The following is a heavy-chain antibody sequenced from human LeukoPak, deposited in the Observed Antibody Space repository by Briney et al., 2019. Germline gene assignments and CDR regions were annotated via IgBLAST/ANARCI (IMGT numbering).Heavy chain of an antibody. CDR1: GYSISSGYY. D-gene: IGHD2-2*01. CDR3: ARHERCSSINCIYNWFDP. CDR2: IYHSGST. J-gene: IGHJ5*02. V-gene: IGHV4-38-2*02. Sequence: SSETLSLTCTVSGYSISSGYYWGWIRQPPGKGLEWIGSIYHSGSTYYNPSLKSRVTIFVDPSKNQFSLNLRSVTAADTAVYYCARHERCSSINCIYNWFDPWGQGTLVIVSS.